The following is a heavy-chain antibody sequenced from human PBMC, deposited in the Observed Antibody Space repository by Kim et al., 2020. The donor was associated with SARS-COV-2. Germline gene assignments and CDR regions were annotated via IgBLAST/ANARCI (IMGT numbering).Heavy chain of an antibody. J-gene: IGHJ4*02. V-gene: IGHV4-39*07. Sequence: SETLSLTCTVSGGSISSSSYYWGWIRQPPGKGLEWIGSIYYSGSTYYNPSLKSRVTISVHTSKNQFSLKLSSVTAADTAVYYCAREGGYLPFDYWGQGTL. CDR1: GGSISSSSYY. CDR3: AREGGYLPFDY. D-gene: IGHD3-22*01. CDR2: IYYSGST.